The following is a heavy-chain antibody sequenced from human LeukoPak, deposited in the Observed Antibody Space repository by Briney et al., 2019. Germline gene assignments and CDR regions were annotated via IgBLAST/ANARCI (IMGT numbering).Heavy chain of an antibody. D-gene: IGHD3-3*01. CDR3: ARIAVEVEWLSAGYYYYYMDV. Sequence: NPSETLSLTCTVSGGSISSGDCYWSWIRQPPGKGLEWIGYVFYSGSTYYNPSLKSRVTISVDTSKNQFSLKLSSVTAADTAVYYCARIAVEVEWLSAGYYYYYMDVWGKGTTVTVSS. J-gene: IGHJ6*03. V-gene: IGHV4-30-4*01. CDR2: VFYSGST. CDR1: GGSISSGDCY.